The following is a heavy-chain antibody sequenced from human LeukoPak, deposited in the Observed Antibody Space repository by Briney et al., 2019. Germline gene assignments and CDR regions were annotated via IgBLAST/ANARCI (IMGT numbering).Heavy chain of an antibody. CDR3: ARHGSGYYSYFDY. CDR2: IYYSGST. V-gene: IGHV4-39*01. CDR1: GRSISSSSYY. D-gene: IGHD3-22*01. J-gene: IGHJ4*02. Sequence: SETLSLTCTVSGRSISSSSYYWGWIRQPPGKGLEWIGSIYYSGSTYYNPSLKSRVTISVDTSKNQFSLKLSSVTAADTAVYYCARHGSGYYSYFDYWGQGTLVTVSS.